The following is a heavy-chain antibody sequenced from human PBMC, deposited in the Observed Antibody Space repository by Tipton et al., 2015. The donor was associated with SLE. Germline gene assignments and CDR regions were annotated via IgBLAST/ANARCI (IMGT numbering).Heavy chain of an antibody. J-gene: IGHJ4*02. Sequence: SLRLSCVGSGFTFSNYAIHWVRQAPGKGLEWVSFISYDGSNGYYTDSVKGRFSISRDNAQSTLYLQMDSLRAEDTAVYYCARGGSGWKVHRHYFGYWGQGTLVTVSS. D-gene: IGHD6-19*01. CDR1: GFTFSNYA. CDR2: ISYDGSNG. CDR3: ARGGSGWKVHRHYFGY. V-gene: IGHV3-30*03.